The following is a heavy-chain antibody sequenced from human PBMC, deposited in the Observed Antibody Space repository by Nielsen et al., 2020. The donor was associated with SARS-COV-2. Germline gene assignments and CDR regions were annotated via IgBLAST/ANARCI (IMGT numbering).Heavy chain of an antibody. CDR2: INWNGGST. J-gene: IGHJ3*02. CDR3: ASESVTGTDAFDI. Sequence: GESLKISCAASGFTFDDYGMSWFRQAPGKGLEWVSGINWNGGSTGYADSVKGRFTISRDNAKNSLCLQMNSLRSEDTAVYYCASESVTGTDAFDIWGQETVITVSS. V-gene: IGHV3-20*04. CDR1: GFTFDDYG. D-gene: IGHD6-19*01.